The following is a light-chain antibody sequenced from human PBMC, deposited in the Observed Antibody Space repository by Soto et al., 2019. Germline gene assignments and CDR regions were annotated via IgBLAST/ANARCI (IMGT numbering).Light chain of an antibody. V-gene: IGLV1-44*01. J-gene: IGLJ1*01. CDR3: AGWDDSLTAFL. CDR1: SSNIGSDN. Sequence: LTQPHSASVTRWQWVTIYCSGCSSNIGSDNVGWYPQLPGVAPTLLIYYHNPRPSGVPDRLAGSRYGTSASLVIRGLQAYAEAEYFCAGWDDSLTAFLFATGPKGT. CDR2: YHN.